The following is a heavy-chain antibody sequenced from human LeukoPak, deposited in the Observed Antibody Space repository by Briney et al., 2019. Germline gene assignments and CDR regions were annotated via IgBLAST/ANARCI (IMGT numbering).Heavy chain of an antibody. CDR1: GYTFTSYY. J-gene: IGHJ4*02. V-gene: IGHV1-46*01. CDR2: INPSGGST. Sequence: ASVKVSCKASGYTFTSYYMHWVRQAPGQGLEWMGIINPSGGSTSYAQKFQGRVTMTRDTSTSTVYMELSRLRSDDTAVYYCATIDYGDNKPFDYWGQGTLVTVSS. CDR3: ATIDYGDNKPFDY. D-gene: IGHD4-17*01.